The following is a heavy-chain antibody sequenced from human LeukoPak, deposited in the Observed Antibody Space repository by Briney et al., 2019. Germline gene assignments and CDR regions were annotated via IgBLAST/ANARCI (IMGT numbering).Heavy chain of an antibody. J-gene: IGHJ4*02. V-gene: IGHV1-24*01. CDR2: FDPEDGET. CDR1: GYTLTELS. CDR3: ATTELRYFDWSVDY. D-gene: IGHD3-9*01. Sequence: ASVKVSCKVSGYTLTELSMHWVRQAPGKGLEWMGGFDPEDGETIYAQKFQGRVTMTEDTSTDTAYMELSSLRSEDTAVYYRATTELRYFDWSVDYWGQGTLVTVSS.